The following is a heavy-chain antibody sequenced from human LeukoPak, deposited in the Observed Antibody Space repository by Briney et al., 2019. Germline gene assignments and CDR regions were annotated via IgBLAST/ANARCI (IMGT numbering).Heavy chain of an antibody. V-gene: IGHV4-59*08. CDR1: GGSISSYY. CDR2: IYYSGST. D-gene: IGHD6-19*01. J-gene: IGHJ4*02. Sequence: SETLSLTCSVSGGSISSYYWSWIRQPPGKGLEWIGYIYYSGSTNYNPSLKSRVTISVDTSKNQVSLRLSSVTAADTAVYYCTRGSGWYYYWGQGTLVTVSS. CDR3: TRGSGWYYY.